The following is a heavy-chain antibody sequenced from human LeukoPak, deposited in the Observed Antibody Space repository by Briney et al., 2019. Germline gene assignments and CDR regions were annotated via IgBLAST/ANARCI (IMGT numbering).Heavy chain of an antibody. Sequence: ASVKVSCKASGGTFSSYAISWVRQAPGHGLECMGRINPSRVGSNYAQKFQGRVTMTRDTSISTAYMELSRLRSDDTAVYYCARGDTLVGDFWSGYYSAREDVWGQGTTVTVSS. CDR3: ARGDTLVGDFWSGYYSAREDV. J-gene: IGHJ6*02. D-gene: IGHD3-3*01. CDR1: GGTFSSYA. CDR2: INPSRVGS. V-gene: IGHV1-2*06.